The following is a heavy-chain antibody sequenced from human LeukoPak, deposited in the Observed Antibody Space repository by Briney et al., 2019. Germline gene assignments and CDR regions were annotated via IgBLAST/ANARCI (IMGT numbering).Heavy chain of an antibody. Sequence: ASVKVSCKASGYTFTGYYMHWVRQAPGQGLEWMGWINPNSGGTNYAQKFQGRVTMTRDTSISTAYMELSRLRSDDTAVYYCARGSSSTHYYYMDVWGKGTTVTVSS. CDR1: GYTFTGYY. D-gene: IGHD6-6*01. J-gene: IGHJ6*03. CDR3: ARGSSSTHYYYMDV. V-gene: IGHV1-2*02. CDR2: INPNSGGT.